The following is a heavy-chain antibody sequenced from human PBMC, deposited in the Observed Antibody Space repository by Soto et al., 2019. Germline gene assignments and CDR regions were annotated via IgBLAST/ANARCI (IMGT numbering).Heavy chain of an antibody. CDR2: IDPSDSYT. J-gene: IGHJ6*02. Sequence: GESLKISCKGSGYSFTSYWISWVRQMPGKGLEWMGRIDPSDSYTNYSPSFQGHVTISADKSISTAYLQWSSLKASDTAMYYCARRGRSSGWYYYYYGMDVWGQGTTVTVSS. CDR1: GYSFTSYW. V-gene: IGHV5-10-1*01. CDR3: ARRGRSSGWYYYYYGMDV. D-gene: IGHD6-19*01.